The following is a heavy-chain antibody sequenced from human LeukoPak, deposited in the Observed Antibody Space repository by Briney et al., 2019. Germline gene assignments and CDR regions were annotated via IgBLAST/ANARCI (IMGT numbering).Heavy chain of an antibody. J-gene: IGHJ5*02. CDR3: ARDSSGYYPYNWFDP. V-gene: IGHV4-59*01. CDR2: IYYSGST. Sequence: SETLSLTCTVSGGSISSYYWSWIRQPPGKGLEWIGYIYYSGSTNYNPSLKSRVTISVDTSKNQFSLKLSSETAADTAVYYCARDSSGYYPYNWFDPWGQGTLVTVSS. D-gene: IGHD3-22*01. CDR1: GGSISSYY.